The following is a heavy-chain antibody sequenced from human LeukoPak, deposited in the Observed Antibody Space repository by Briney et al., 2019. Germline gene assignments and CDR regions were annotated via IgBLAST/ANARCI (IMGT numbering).Heavy chain of an antibody. CDR1: GFTFSSYW. Sequence: PGGSLRLSCAASGFTFSSYWMSWVRQAPGKGLEWVANINQDGSEKSYVDSVKGRFTISRDNAKNSLYLQMNSLRAEDTAVYYCARVLRYCSGGNCYSGGLGYMDVWGKGTTVTISS. V-gene: IGHV3-7*03. J-gene: IGHJ6*03. D-gene: IGHD2-15*01. CDR2: INQDGSEK. CDR3: ARVLRYCSGGNCYSGGLGYMDV.